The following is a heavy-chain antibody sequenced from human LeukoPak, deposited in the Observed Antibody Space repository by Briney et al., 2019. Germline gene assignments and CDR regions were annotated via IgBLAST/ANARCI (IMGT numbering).Heavy chain of an antibody. CDR3: AGRLTPYYFDY. CDR1: GGSFSGYH. Sequence: SETLSLTCAVYGGSFSGYHWSWIRQPPGKGLEWIGEINHSGSTNYNPSLKSRVTISVDKSKNQFSLKLSSVTAADTAVYYCAGRLTPYYFDYWGQGTLVTVSS. CDR2: INHSGST. J-gene: IGHJ4*02. V-gene: IGHV4-34*01.